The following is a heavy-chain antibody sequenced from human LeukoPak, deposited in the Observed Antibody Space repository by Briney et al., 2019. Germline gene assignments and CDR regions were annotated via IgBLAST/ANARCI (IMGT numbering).Heavy chain of an antibody. V-gene: IGHV3-66*01. D-gene: IGHD3-10*01. CDR2: IFSGGST. J-gene: IGHJ4*02. CDR1: GLTVSSNY. Sequence: PGGSLRLSCAASGLTVSSNYMNWVRQAPGKGLEWVSVIFSGGSTYYADSVKGRFSISRDNSKNTLYLQMNSLRAEDTAVYYCARDYGSGSYENWGQGTLVTVSS. CDR3: ARDYGSGSYEN.